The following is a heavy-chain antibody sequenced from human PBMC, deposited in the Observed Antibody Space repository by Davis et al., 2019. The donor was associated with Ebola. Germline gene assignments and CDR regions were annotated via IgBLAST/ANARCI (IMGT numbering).Heavy chain of an antibody. CDR2: IGTAGDT. V-gene: IGHV3-13*01. J-gene: IGHJ3*02. CDR3: ARARSFSDAFDI. CDR1: GFTFSSYD. Sequence: PGGSLRLSCAASGFTFSSYDMHWVRQATGKGLEWVSAIGTAGDTYYPGSVKGRFTISRENAKNSLYLQMNSLRAGDTAVYYCARARSFSDAFDIWGQGTMVTVSS.